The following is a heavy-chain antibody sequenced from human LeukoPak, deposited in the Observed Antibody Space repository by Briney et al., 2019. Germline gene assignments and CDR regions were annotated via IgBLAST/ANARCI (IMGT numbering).Heavy chain of an antibody. CDR2: INPNSGGT. CDR1: GYTFTGYY. V-gene: IGHV1-2*02. CDR3: ARDTPTYDSSGSTPIDY. Sequence: ASVKVSCKASGYTFTGYYMHWVRQAPGQGLEWMGWINPNSGGTNYAQKFQGRVTMTRDTSISIAYMELSRLRSDDTAVYYCARDTPTYDSSGSTPIDYWGQGTLVTVSS. J-gene: IGHJ4*02. D-gene: IGHD3-22*01.